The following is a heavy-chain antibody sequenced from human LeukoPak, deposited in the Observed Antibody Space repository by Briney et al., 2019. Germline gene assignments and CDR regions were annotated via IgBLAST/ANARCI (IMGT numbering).Heavy chain of an antibody. CDR2: ISYSGNT. D-gene: IGHD2-15*01. J-gene: IGHJ3*02. V-gene: IGHV4-39*01. CDR1: GGSIISSDYH. CDR3: ARHCCSGPAKRVFDI. Sequence: SETLSLTCTVSGGSIISSDYHWGWVRQPPGKGLEWIGTISYSGNTDYNPSLRSRVTISVDTSNNQFSLRLGSVTAAGTAVYHCARHCCSGPAKRVFDIWGQGTMVTVSS.